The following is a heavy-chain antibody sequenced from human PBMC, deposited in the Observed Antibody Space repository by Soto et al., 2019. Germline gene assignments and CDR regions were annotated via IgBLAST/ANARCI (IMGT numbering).Heavy chain of an antibody. V-gene: IGHV1-3*01. CDR1: GYTFTSYA. J-gene: IGHJ6*03. CDR3: ARDGKRGIAAAGQPPYYYYYYMDV. CDR2: INAGNGNT. D-gene: IGHD6-13*01. Sequence: ASVKVSCKASGYTFTSYAMHWVRQAPGQRLEWMGWINAGNGNTKYSQKFQGRVTITRDTSASTAYMELSSLRSEDTAVYYCARDGKRGIAAAGQPPYYYYYYMDVWGKGTTVTVS.